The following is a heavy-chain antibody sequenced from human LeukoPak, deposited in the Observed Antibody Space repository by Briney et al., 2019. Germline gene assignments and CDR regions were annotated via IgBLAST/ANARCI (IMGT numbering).Heavy chain of an antibody. CDR2: IDTDGTST. J-gene: IGHJ4*01. D-gene: IGHD2-15*01. Sequence: GGSLRLSRAASGFTFSTYWMHWVRQAPGKGLVWVSRIDTDGTSTSYADSVKGRFTISRDNAENTLYLQMNSLRAEDTAVYYCAQEIKDRYCSGAQNCLFDSWGHGTLVTVSS. V-gene: IGHV3-74*01. CDR1: GFTFSTYW. CDR3: AQEIKDRYCSGAQNCLFDS.